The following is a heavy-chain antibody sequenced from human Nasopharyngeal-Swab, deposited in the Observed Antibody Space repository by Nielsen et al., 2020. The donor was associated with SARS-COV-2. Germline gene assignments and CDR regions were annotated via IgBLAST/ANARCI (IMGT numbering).Heavy chain of an antibody. CDR2: INHSGST. J-gene: IGHJ6*03. CDR1: GGSLSGYY. V-gene: IGHV4-34*01. Sequence: SETLSLTCAVYGGSLSGYYWSWIRQPPGKGLEWIGEINHSGSTSYNPSLKSRVTISRDTSKDQFSLKLSSVSAADTAVYYCARGFLEYLTYYYYYMGVWGKGTTVTVSS. D-gene: IGHD3-3*01. CDR3: ARGFLEYLTYYYYYMGV.